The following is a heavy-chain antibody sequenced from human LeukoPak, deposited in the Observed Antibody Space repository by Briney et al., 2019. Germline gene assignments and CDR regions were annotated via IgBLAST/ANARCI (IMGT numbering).Heavy chain of an antibody. D-gene: IGHD5-18*01. Sequence: GGSLRLSCVASGFSFSDDSMNWVRQPPGKGLEWVSSISSTSKYIYYADSVKGRFTISRDNAKNSLFLQMNNLRVDDSAVYYCAREYTAMAYDYWGQGNLVTVSS. J-gene: IGHJ4*02. V-gene: IGHV3-21*01. CDR2: ISSTSKYI. CDR1: GFSFSDDS. CDR3: AREYTAMAYDY.